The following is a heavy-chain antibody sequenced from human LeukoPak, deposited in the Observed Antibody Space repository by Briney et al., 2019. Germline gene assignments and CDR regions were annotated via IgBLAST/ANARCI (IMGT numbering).Heavy chain of an antibody. D-gene: IGHD3-16*02. Sequence: SETLSLTCAVYGGSFSGYYWSWIRQPPGKGLEWIGEINHSGSTNYNPSLKSRVTISVDTSKNQFSLKLSSVTAADTAVYYCARGESAAYYDYVWGSYRYVYFDYWGQGTLVTVSP. CDR3: ARGESAAYYDYVWGSYRYVYFDY. V-gene: IGHV4-34*01. J-gene: IGHJ4*02. CDR1: GGSFSGYY. CDR2: INHSGST.